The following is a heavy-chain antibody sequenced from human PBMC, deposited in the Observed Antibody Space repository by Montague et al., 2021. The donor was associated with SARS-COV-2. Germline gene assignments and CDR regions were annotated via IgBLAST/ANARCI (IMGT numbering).Heavy chain of an antibody. V-gene: IGHV3-30*04. CDR2: ISYDGSNK. J-gene: IGHJ6*02. CDR1: GFTFSSYA. Sequence: SLRLSCAASGFTFSSYAMHWFRQAPGKGLEWVAVISYDGSNKYYADSVKGRFTISRDNSKNTLYLQMNSLRAEDTAVYYCARVLDYYGSGSYPLYYYYGMDAWGQGTTVTVSS. D-gene: IGHD3-10*01. CDR3: ARVLDYYGSGSYPLYYYYGMDA.